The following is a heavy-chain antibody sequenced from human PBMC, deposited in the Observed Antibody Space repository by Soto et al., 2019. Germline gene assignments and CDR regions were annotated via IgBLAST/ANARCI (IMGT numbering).Heavy chain of an antibody. J-gene: IGHJ4*02. D-gene: IGHD3-3*01. CDR2: ISAYNGNT. CDR3: ACSSYYDFWSGYYLFDY. Sequence: ASVKVSCQASGYTFTSYGISWVRQAPGQGLEWMGWISAYNGNTNYAQKLQGRVTMTTDTSTSTAYMELRSLRSDDTAVYYCACSSYYDFWSGYYLFDYWGQGTLVTVSS. CDR1: GYTFTSYG. V-gene: IGHV1-18*04.